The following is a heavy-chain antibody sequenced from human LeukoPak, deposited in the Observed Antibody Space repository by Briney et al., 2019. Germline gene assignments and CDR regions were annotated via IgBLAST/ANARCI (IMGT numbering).Heavy chain of an antibody. D-gene: IGHD2-2*01. V-gene: IGHV4-31*03. CDR3: ARWGSSPSGVGGLDY. Sequence: SETLSLTCTVSGGSISSGGYYWSWIRQHPGKGLEWIGYIFHSGSSYYNPSLQSRVAISVDTSKNQFSLRPSSVTAADTAVYYCARWGSSPSGVGGLDYWGQGTLVTVSS. CDR2: IFHSGSS. CDR1: GGSISSGGYY. J-gene: IGHJ4*02.